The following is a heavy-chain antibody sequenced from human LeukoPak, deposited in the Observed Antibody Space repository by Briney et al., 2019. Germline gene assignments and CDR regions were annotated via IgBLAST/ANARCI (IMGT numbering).Heavy chain of an antibody. CDR3: ARDGGIAAAGTGDYFDY. V-gene: IGHV1-18*01. J-gene: IGHJ4*02. Sequence: ASVKVSCKASGYTFTSYGISWVRQPPGQGLEWMGLISAYNGNTNYAQKLQGRVTMTTDTSTSTAYMELRSLRSDDTAVYYCARDGGIAAAGTGDYFDYWGQGTLVTVS. CDR2: ISAYNGNT. CDR1: GYTFTSYG. D-gene: IGHD6-13*01.